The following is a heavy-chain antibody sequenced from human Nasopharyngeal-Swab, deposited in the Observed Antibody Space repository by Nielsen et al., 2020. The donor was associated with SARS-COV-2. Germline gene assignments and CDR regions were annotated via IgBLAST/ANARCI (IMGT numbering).Heavy chain of an antibody. J-gene: IGHJ3*02. D-gene: IGHD4-23*01. V-gene: IGHV5-51*01. CDR2: IYPGDSDT. CDR3: ARQTIYGGNSHDAFDI. CDR1: GYSFTSYW. Sequence: GESLKTSCKGSGYSFTSYWIGWVRQMPGKGLEWMGIIYPGDSDTRYSPSFQGQVTISADKSISTAYLQWSSLKASDTAMYYCARQTIYGGNSHDAFDIWGQGTMVTVSS.